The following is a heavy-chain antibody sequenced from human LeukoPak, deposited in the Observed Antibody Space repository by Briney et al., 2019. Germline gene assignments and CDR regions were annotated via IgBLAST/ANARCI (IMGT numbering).Heavy chain of an antibody. J-gene: IGHJ4*02. CDR2: IYSGGST. CDR1: GFTVSSNY. V-gene: IGHV3-66*01. CDR3: ARDPILYGDYSNY. D-gene: IGHD4-17*01. Sequence: PGGSLRLSCAASGFTVSSNYMSWVRQAPGKGLEWVSVIYSGGSTYYADSVKGRFTISRDNSKNTLYLQMNSLRAEDTAVYYCARDPILYGDYSNYWGQGTLVTVSS.